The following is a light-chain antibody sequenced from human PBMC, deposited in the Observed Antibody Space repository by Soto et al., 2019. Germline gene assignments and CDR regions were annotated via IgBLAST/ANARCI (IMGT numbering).Light chain of an antibody. CDR3: QQRSNWLT. CDR2: DAS. CDR1: QSISSD. V-gene: IGKV3-11*01. J-gene: IGKJ4*01. Sequence: IVLRQSPATLSLSPGERATLSCRASQSISSDLAWYQQKPGQAPRLLIYDASNRATGIPARFSGSGSGTXXXLTXSSLEPKDFAVYYCQQRSNWLTFGGGTKVEIK.